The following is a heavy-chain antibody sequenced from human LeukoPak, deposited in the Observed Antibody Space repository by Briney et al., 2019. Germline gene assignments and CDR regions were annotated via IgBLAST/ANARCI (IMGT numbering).Heavy chain of an antibody. CDR3: ARDKGDPSR. V-gene: IGHV3-30-3*01. CDR2: ISYDGSNK. CDR1: GFTFSSYA. J-gene: IGHJ4*02. D-gene: IGHD3-10*01. Sequence: GGSLRLSCAASGFTFSSYAMHWVRQAPGKGLEWVAVISYDGSNKYYADSVKGRFTISRDNSKNTLYLQMNSLRAEDTAVYYCARDKGDPSRWGQGTLVTVSS.